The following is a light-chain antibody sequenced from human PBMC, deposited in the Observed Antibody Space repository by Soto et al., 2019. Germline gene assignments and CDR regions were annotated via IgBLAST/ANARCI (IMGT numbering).Light chain of an antibody. J-gene: IGKJ5*01. CDR3: QQRHDWPIT. CDR2: DAS. CDR1: QSVGNY. Sequence: EIVLTQSPATLSLSPGERATLSCRASQSVGNYLVWNQQKPGQAPRLLIYDASNRATGIPARFFGSGSGTDFTLTISSLQPEDFSVYYCQQRHDWPITFGQGTRLEI. V-gene: IGKV3-11*01.